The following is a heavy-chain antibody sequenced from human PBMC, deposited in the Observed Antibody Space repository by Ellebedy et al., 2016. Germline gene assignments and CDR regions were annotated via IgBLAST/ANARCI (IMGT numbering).Heavy chain of an antibody. D-gene: IGHD6-19*01. CDR2: IIPIFGTA. V-gene: IGHV1-69*05. CDR3: ARVPVAGNWFDP. J-gene: IGHJ5*02. Sequence: SVKVSCXASGGTFSSYAISWVRQAPGQGLEWMGGIIPIFGTANYAQKFQGRVTITRDTSASTAYMEVSSLRSEDTAVYYCARVPVAGNWFDPWGQGTLVTVSS. CDR1: GGTFSSYA.